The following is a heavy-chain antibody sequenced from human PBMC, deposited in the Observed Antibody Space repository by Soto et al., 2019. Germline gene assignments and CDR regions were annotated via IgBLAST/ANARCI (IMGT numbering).Heavy chain of an antibody. J-gene: IGHJ4*02. V-gene: IGHV3-48*03. CDR2: ITSGGRSI. CDR1: GDSVWDYE. CDR3: VRRMAASDQ. Sequence: PACCLTLASTPCGDSVWDYEMNWVRQAPGKGLEWVSYITSGGRSIYYSYSVKGRFIISRDNAGNSLYLQMNSLIPEDTAVYYFVRRMAASDQWGQGTLVTVSS. D-gene: IGHD2-15*01.